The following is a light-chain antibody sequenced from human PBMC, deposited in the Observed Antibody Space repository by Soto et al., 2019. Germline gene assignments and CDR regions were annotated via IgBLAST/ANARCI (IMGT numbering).Light chain of an antibody. CDR3: QQSYSTPRT. Sequence: DIQMTQSPSSLSASVGDRVTITCRASQRISTYLNWCQQKPGKAPKFLIYDASNLQSGVPSRFSGGGSGTDFTLTISSLQPEDFATYYCQQSYSTPRTFGQGTKVDIK. V-gene: IGKV1-39*01. CDR1: QRISTY. CDR2: DAS. J-gene: IGKJ1*01.